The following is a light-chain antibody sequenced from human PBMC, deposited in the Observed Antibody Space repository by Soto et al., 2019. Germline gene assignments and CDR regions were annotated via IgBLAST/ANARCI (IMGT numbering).Light chain of an antibody. CDR2: DNN. CDR1: SSNIGNNY. J-gene: IGLJ2*01. Sequence: QSVLTQPPSVSAAPGPKVTISCSGSSSNIGNNYLSWYQQLPGTAPKLLVYDNNKRPSGIPDRFSGSKSGTSATLGITGLQTGDEADYYCGTWDSSLSAVVFGGGTNVTVL. CDR3: GTWDSSLSAVV. V-gene: IGLV1-51*01.